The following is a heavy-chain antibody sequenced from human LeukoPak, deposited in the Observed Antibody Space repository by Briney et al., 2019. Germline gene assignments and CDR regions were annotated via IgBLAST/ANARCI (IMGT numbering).Heavy chain of an antibody. D-gene: IGHD3-10*01. J-gene: IGHJ3*02. V-gene: IGHV3-21*01. CDR3: AKALWNYGSGSPDAFDI. CDR1: GFTFSSYS. Sequence: PGGSLRLSCAASGFTFSSYSMNWVRQAPGKGLEWVSSIYITSRYIYYADSVKGRFTTSRDNAKNSLYLQMNSLRAEDTAVYYCAKALWNYGSGSPDAFDIWGQGTMVTVSS. CDR2: IYITSRYI.